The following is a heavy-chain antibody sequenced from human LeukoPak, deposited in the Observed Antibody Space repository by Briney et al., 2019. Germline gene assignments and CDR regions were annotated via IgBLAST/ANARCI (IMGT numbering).Heavy chain of an antibody. CDR1: GFTFSSYW. Sequence: GGSLRLSCAASGFTFSSYWMSWVRQAPGKGLEWVANIKQDGSEKYYVDSVKGRFTISRDNAKNSLYLQMNSLRAEDTAVYYCAREVVGYCTNGVCYNCFDPWGQGTLVTVSS. J-gene: IGHJ5*02. V-gene: IGHV3-7*01. D-gene: IGHD2-8*01. CDR2: IKQDGSEK. CDR3: AREVVGYCTNGVCYNCFDP.